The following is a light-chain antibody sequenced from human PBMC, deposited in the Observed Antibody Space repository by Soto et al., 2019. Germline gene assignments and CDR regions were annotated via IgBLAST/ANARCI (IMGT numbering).Light chain of an antibody. J-gene: IGLJ3*02. CDR3: SSYAGSNNWV. CDR2: EVS. V-gene: IGLV2-8*01. CDR1: SSDLGAYDY. Sequence: SALTQPPSASGSPGQSVTISCTGTSSDLGAYDYVSWYQQHPGKAPKLMIYEVSKRPSGVPDRFSGSKSGNTASLTVSGLQAEDEADYYCSSYAGSNNWVFGGGTKVTVL.